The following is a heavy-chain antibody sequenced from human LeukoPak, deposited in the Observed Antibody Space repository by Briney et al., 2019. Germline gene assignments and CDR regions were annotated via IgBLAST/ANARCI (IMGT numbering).Heavy chain of an antibody. V-gene: IGHV3-53*01. CDR1: GFTVSSNY. CDR2: IYSGGST. Sequence: GGSLRLSCAASGFTVSSNYMSWVRQAPGKGLEWISVIYSGGSTYYADSVKGRFTISRDNSKNTLYLQMNSLRAEDTAVYYCAKVDSVAVAGSDDYWGQGTLVTVSS. D-gene: IGHD6-19*01. CDR3: AKVDSVAVAGSDDY. J-gene: IGHJ4*02.